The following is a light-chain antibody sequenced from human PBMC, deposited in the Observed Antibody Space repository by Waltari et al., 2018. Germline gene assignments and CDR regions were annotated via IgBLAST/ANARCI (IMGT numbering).Light chain of an antibody. CDR3: AAWDDSLSGVV. J-gene: IGLJ2*01. V-gene: IGLV1-47*01. CDR1: SSTIGSNY. CDR2: KNN. Sequence: QSVLTQPPSASGTPGQRVTISCSGSSSTIGSNYVYWYQQLPGTAPKLLIYKNNQLPSGVPDRFSGSKSGTSASLAISGLRSEDEADYSCAAWDDSLSGVVFGGGTKLTVL.